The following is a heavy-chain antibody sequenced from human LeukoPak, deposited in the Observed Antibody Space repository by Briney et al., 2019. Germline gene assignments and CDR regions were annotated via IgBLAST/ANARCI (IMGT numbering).Heavy chain of an antibody. CDR2: INHSGST. Sequence: SETLSLTCAVYGGSFSGYYWSWIRQPPGKGLEWIGEINHSGSTNYNPSLKSRVTISVDTSKNQFSLKLSSVTAADTAVYYCARLAQLNAFDIWGQGTMVTVSS. CDR1: GGSFSGYY. D-gene: IGHD2-2*01. J-gene: IGHJ3*02. CDR3: ARLAQLNAFDI. V-gene: IGHV4-34*01.